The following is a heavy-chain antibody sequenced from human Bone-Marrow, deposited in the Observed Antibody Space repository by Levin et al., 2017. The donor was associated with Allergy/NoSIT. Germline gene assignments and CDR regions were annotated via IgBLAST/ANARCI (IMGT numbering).Heavy chain of an antibody. D-gene: IGHD6-19*01. V-gene: IGHV3-23*05. J-gene: IGHJ4*02. Sequence: GESLKISCAASGFTFTRFALSWVRQAPGKGLEWVASFANTAKTYYADSVMGRFTVSRDTSTNTLFLQMNSLRAEETAVYYCAKDHESTGWPTFDLWGQGTVVTVSS. CDR3: AKDHESTGWPTFDL. CDR1: GFTFTRFA. CDR2: FANTAKT.